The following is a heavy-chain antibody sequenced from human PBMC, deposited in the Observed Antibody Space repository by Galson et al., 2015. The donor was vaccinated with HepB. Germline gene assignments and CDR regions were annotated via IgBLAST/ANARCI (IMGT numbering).Heavy chain of an antibody. J-gene: IGHJ6*03. V-gene: IGHV1-46*01. CDR3: ASSPYYYYMDV. Sequence: SVKVSCKASGYTFTNYYMHWVRQAPGQGLEWMGIINPSGGSTGYAQKFQGRVTVTRDTSTSTVYMELSSLRSEDTAMYYCASSPYYYYMDVWGKGTTVTVSS. CDR1: GYTFTNYY. CDR2: INPSGGST.